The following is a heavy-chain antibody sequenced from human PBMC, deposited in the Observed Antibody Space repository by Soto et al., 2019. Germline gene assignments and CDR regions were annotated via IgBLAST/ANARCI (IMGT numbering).Heavy chain of an antibody. D-gene: IGHD4-17*01. V-gene: IGHV3-66*01. CDR1: GFTVSSNY. Sequence: GGSLRLSCAASGFTVSSNYMSWVRQAPGKGLEWVSVIYSGGSTYYADSVKGRLTISRDNSKNTLYLQMNSLRAEDTAVYYCARDSQGAVTTERLDAFDIWGQGTMVTVSS. J-gene: IGHJ3*02. CDR2: IYSGGST. CDR3: ARDSQGAVTTERLDAFDI.